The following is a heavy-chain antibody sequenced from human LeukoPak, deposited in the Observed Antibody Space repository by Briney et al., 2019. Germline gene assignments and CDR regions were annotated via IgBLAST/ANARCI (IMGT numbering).Heavy chain of an antibody. J-gene: IGHJ4*02. Sequence: GGSLRLSCAASGFTFSSYAMHWVRQAPGKGLEWVAVISYDGSNKYYADSVKGRFTISRDNSKNTLYLQMNSLRAEDTAVYYCARDRVAVAGYYYFDYWGQGTQVTVSS. CDR3: ARDRVAVAGYYYFDY. CDR2: ISYDGSNK. V-gene: IGHV3-30-3*01. CDR1: GFTFSSYA. D-gene: IGHD6-19*01.